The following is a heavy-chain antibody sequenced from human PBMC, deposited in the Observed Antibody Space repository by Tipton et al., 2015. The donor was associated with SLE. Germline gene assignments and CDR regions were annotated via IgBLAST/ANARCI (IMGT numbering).Heavy chain of an antibody. D-gene: IGHD6-13*01. CDR3: TRAEFSSNWYMYWHFDL. J-gene: IGHJ2*01. CDR2: LYYSGNT. V-gene: IGHV4-39*07. CDR1: GGSIRSSRHF. Sequence: TLSLTCTVSGGSIRSSRHFWGWIRQPPGKGLEWIGVLYYSGNTYYNPSLKSPVTLSIDTSKNQFSLKMRSVTAADTAVYFCTRAEFSSNWYMYWHFDLWAVAPWSLSPQ.